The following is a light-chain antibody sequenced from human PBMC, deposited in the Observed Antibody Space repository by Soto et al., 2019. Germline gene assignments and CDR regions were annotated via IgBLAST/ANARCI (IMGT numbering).Light chain of an antibody. J-gene: IGKJ5*01. Sequence: DLQMTQSPSYVSASVGDIVTITCRASQGIKNWLAWYQQKPGKAPKLLIYAASSLQSGVPSRFSGSGSGTDFTLTISSLQREDFATYYCQQSYSCPITFGQGTRLEIK. CDR3: QQSYSCPIT. V-gene: IGKV1-12*01. CDR2: AAS. CDR1: QGIKNW.